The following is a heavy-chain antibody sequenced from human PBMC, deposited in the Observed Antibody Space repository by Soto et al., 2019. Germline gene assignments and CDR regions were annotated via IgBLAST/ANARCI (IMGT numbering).Heavy chain of an antibody. D-gene: IGHD2-15*01. J-gene: IGHJ4*02. CDR2: ISSSGTTI. Sequence: PGWSLRLSCASSVFTFISYEMNWVRQAPGKGLEWVSYISSSGTTIYYADSVKGRFTISRDNTKNSLYLQMNSLRAEDTAIYYCARGLGYCSGGSCYRYYFEYWGQGTLVTVSS. V-gene: IGHV3-48*03. CDR3: ARGLGYCSGGSCYRYYFEY. CDR1: VFTFISYE.